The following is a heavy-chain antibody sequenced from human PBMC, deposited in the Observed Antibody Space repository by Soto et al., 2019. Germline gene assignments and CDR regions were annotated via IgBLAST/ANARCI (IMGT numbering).Heavy chain of an antibody. CDR2: IYYSGST. CDR1: GGSISSYY. V-gene: IGHV4-59*08. D-gene: IGHD3-22*01. J-gene: IGHJ4*02. Sequence: SETLSLTCTVSGGSISSYYWSWIRQPPGKGLEWIGYIYYSGSTNYNPSLKSRVTISVDTSKNQFSLKLSSVTAADTAVYYCASTYYYDSSGPYYFDYWGQGTLVTVSS. CDR3: ASTYYYDSSGPYYFDY.